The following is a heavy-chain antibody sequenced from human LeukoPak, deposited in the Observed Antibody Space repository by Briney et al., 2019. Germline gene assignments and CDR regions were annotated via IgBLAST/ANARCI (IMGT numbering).Heavy chain of an antibody. CDR2: MNPNSGNT. J-gene: IGHJ6*02. CDR3: ARGYYGMDV. Sequence: ASVKVSCKASGYTFSTYPLNWVRQATGQGLEWMGWMNPNSGNTGYAQKFQGRVTMTRNTSISTAYMELSSLRSEDTAVYYCARGYYGMDVWGQGTTVTVSS. V-gene: IGHV1-8*02. CDR1: GYTFSTYP.